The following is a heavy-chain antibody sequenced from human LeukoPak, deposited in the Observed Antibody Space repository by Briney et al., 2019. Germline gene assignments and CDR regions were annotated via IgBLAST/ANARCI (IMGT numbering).Heavy chain of an antibody. V-gene: IGHV3-74*01. CDR1: GFTFSSYW. CDR2: INSDGSST. Sequence: PGGSLRLSCAASGFTFSSYWMHWVRHAPGKGLVWVSRINSDGSSTRYADSVKGRFTISRDNAKNTLYLQMNSLRAEDTAVYYCARENVLRFFEYYYYYYMDVWGKGTTVTVSS. D-gene: IGHD3-3*01. J-gene: IGHJ6*03. CDR3: ARENVLRFFEYYYYYYMDV.